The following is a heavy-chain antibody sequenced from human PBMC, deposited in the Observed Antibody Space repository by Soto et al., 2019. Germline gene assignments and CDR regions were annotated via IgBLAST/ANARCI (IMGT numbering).Heavy chain of an antibody. Sequence: EVQLLDSGGGLVQPGGSLRLSCAVSGFTFSDYAMSWVRQAPGGRLEWVSGIGAGDATTYYADSVKGRFTISRDNSKNTLYLQMNSLRGEETAVYYCAKCGGLGTPRGRGSCYCPIDYWGQGAPVIVSS. CDR3: AKCGGLGTPRGRGSCYCPIDY. CDR1: GFTFSDYA. CDR2: IGAGDATT. V-gene: IGHV3-23*01. J-gene: IGHJ4*02. D-gene: IGHD3-22*01.